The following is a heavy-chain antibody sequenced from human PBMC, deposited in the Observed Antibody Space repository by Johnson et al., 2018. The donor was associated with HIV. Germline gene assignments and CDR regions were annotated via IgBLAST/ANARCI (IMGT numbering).Heavy chain of an antibody. CDR1: GFTFDDYA. Sequence: MMLVESGGGVVRPGGSLRLSCAASGFTFDDYAMHWVRQAPGKGLEWVSLIGWDGGSTGYTDSVKGRFTISRDNAKNSLYLQMNSLRTEDTALFYCARAYMSSGSYYDAFDIWGRGTMVTVSS. CDR2: IGWDGGST. V-gene: IGHV3-20*04. J-gene: IGHJ3*02. CDR3: ARAYMSSGSYYDAFDI. D-gene: IGHD1-26*01.